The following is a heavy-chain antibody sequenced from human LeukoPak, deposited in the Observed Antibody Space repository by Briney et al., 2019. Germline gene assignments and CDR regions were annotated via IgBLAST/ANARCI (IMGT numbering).Heavy chain of an antibody. V-gene: IGHV3-30*02. CDR1: GFTFSSYG. J-gene: IGHJ4*02. Sequence: GGSLRLSCAASGFTFSSYGMHWGRQGPGKGVERVAFIRYDGSKKYYADSVKGRFTISRDKTKNTLYQQMNSMTPEDTKVYSCAKDALAVRTSPRLLDSFDYWGQGTLVTVSS. D-gene: IGHD2-8*02. CDR2: IRYDGSKK. CDR3: AKDALAVRTSPRLLDSFDY.